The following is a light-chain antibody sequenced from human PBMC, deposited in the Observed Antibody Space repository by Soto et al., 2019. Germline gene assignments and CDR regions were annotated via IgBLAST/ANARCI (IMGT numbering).Light chain of an antibody. CDR1: QTISSW. CDR3: QHYNSYSEA. J-gene: IGKJ1*01. CDR2: KVS. V-gene: IGKV1-5*03. Sequence: DIQMTQSPSTLSGSVGDRVTITCRASQTISSWLAWYQQKPGKAPKLLIYKVSTLKSGVPSRFSGSGAGTGFTLTISSLQPDDFATYYCQHYNSYSEAFGQGTKV.